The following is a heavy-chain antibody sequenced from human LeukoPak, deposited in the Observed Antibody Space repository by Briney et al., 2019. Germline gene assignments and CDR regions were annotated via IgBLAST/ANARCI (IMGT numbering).Heavy chain of an antibody. CDR2: IRGSGGST. V-gene: IGHV3-23*01. D-gene: IGHD2-15*01. CDR3: AKASGYCSGGSCYSEYYFDY. J-gene: IGHJ4*02. CDR1: GFTFSSYA. Sequence: GGSLRLSCAASGFTFSSYAMSWVRQAPGKGLEWVSGIRGSGGSTYYADSVKGRFTISRDNSKNTLYLQMNRQRAEDTAVYYCAKASGYCSGGSCYSEYYFDYWGQGTLVTVSS.